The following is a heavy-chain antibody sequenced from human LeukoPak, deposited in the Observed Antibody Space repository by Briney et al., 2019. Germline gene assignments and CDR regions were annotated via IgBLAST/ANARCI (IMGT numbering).Heavy chain of an antibody. Sequence: ASVKVSCKASGYTFTGYYMHWVRQAPGQGLEWMGWINPNSGGTNYAQKFRGRVTMTRDTSISTAYMELSRLRSDDTAVYYCARDLHTYYYDSSGYYSDYWGQGTLVTVSS. CDR3: ARDLHTYYYDSSGYYSDY. V-gene: IGHV1-2*02. D-gene: IGHD3-22*01. CDR2: INPNSGGT. J-gene: IGHJ4*02. CDR1: GYTFTGYY.